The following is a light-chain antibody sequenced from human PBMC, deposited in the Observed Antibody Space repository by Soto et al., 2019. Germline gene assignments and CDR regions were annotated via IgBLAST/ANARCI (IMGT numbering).Light chain of an antibody. V-gene: IGLV2-14*03. CDR1: SNDVGLYNY. CDR2: DVT. CDR3: SSYTITATL. Sequence: QSALTQPASVSGSLGQSITISCTGSSNDVGLYNYVSWYQQHPGKAPKLVISDVTNRPSGVSDRFSGSKSGNTAFLTISGLQAEDEADYYFSSYTITATLFGRGTKLTVL. J-gene: IGLJ2*01.